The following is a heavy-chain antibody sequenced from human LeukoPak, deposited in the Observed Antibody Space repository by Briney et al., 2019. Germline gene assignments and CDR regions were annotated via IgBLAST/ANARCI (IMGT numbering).Heavy chain of an antibody. CDR2: ISSGTSYT. CDR3: ARLVVVAATPGYFDC. Sequence: GGSLRLSCAASGFTFSDYYMSWIRQAPGKGLEWVSYISSGTSYTNYADSVKGRFTISRDNAKNSLYLQMNNLRAEDTALYYCARLVVVAATPGYFDCWGQGTLVTVSS. J-gene: IGHJ4*02. CDR1: GFTFSDYY. V-gene: IGHV3-11*06. D-gene: IGHD2-15*01.